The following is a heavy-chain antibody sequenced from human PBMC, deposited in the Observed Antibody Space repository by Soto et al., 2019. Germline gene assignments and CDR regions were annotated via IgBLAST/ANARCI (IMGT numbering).Heavy chain of an antibody. CDR2: IFSNDEK. J-gene: IGHJ4*02. CDR1: GFSLSNARMG. Sequence: QVTLKESGPVLVKPTETLTLTCTVSGFSLSNARMGVSWILQPPGKALEWLAHIFSNDEKSYSTSLKSRLTISKDTSKSQVVLTMTNMDPVDTATYYCARIVNYYDSSGYRLFDYWGQGTLVTVSS. CDR3: ARIVNYYDSSGYRLFDY. D-gene: IGHD3-22*01. V-gene: IGHV2-26*01.